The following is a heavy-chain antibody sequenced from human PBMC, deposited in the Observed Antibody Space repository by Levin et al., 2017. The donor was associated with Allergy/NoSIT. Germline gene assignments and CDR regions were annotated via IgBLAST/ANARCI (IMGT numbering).Heavy chain of an antibody. CDR1: GFTFSSYA. D-gene: IGHD4-17*01. V-gene: IGHV3-33*01. J-gene: IGHJ1*01. Sequence: GESLKISCAASGFTFSSYAMHWVRQAPGKGLEWVAVIWYDGSNKYYADSLKGRFTISRDNSKNTLYLQMNSLRAEDTAVYYCARDDYGDYVPPFQHWGQGTLVTVSS. CDR3: ARDDYGDYVPPFQH. CDR2: IWYDGSNK.